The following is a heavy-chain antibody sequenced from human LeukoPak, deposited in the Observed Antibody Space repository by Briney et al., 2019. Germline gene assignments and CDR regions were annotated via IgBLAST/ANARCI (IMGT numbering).Heavy chain of an antibody. CDR2: IIPIFGTA. CDR3: ARDERSYNWFDP. J-gene: IGHJ5*02. Sequence: ASVTVSCKASGGTFSSYAISWVRQAPGQGLEWMGGIIPIFGTANYAQKFQGRVTITADESTSTAYMELSSLRSEDTAVYYCARDERSYNWFDPWGQGTLVTVSS. V-gene: IGHV1-69*13. CDR1: GGTFSSYA.